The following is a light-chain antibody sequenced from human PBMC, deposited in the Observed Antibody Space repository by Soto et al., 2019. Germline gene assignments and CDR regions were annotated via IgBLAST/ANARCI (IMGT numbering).Light chain of an antibody. J-gene: IGKJ4*01. Sequence: EIVLTQSPGTLSLSPGERATLSCRPSQSVTSSFLAWYQQKPGQAPRLLIYAASSRATGIPDRFSGSGSGTDFTLTIIRLEPEDFAVYYCQQYGSSPFTFGGGTKVYIK. CDR2: AAS. V-gene: IGKV3-20*01. CDR1: QSVTSSF. CDR3: QQYGSSPFT.